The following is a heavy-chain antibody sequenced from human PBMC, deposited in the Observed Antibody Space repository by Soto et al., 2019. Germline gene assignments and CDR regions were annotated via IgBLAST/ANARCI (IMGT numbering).Heavy chain of an antibody. Sequence: QVQLVQSGAEVKKPGSSVKVSCKASGGTFSSYAISWVRQAPGQGLELMGGIIPIFGTANYAQKFQGRVTITADESTSTAYMELSSLRSEDTAGYYCADCLWFGESRSYGMDVWGQGTTVTVSS. J-gene: IGHJ6*02. CDR3: ADCLWFGESRSYGMDV. V-gene: IGHV1-69*12. CDR1: GGTFSSYA. CDR2: IIPIFGTA. D-gene: IGHD3-10*01.